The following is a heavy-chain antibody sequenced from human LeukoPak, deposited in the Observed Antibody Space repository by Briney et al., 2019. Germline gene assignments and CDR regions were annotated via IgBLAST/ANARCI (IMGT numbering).Heavy chain of an antibody. CDR2: ISGSGDIT. V-gene: IGHV3-23*01. J-gene: IGHJ4*02. Sequence: GGSLRLSCAASGFTFSTYAMSWVRQAPGKGLEWVSGISGSGDITYYADSVKGRFTISRDNSKNMLYLQLNSLRGEDTAVYYCAKAAHCGADCYSDPRRAVDYCGQGTLVTVSS. D-gene: IGHD2-21*02. CDR1: GFTFSTYA. CDR3: AKAAHCGADCYSDPRRAVDY.